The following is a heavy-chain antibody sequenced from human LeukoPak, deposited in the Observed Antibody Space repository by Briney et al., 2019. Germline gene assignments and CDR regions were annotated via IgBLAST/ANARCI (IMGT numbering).Heavy chain of an antibody. CDR3: ARDRSSSWYFDY. CDR2: ISSSSSYI. V-gene: IGHV3-21*01. Sequence: GGSLRLSCAASGFTFSSYSMNWVRQAPGKGLEWVSSISSSSSYIYYADSVKGRFTISRDNAKNSLYLQMNSLRAEDTAVYYCARDRSSSWYFDYWGQGTLVTVSS. D-gene: IGHD6-13*01. CDR1: GFTFSSYS. J-gene: IGHJ4*02.